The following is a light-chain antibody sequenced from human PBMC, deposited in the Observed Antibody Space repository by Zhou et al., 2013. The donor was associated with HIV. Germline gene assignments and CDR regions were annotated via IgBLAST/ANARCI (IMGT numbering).Light chain of an antibody. V-gene: IGKV3-15*01. CDR1: QSVSSN. J-gene: IGKJ1*01. CDR3: QQYSNWPPWT. CDR2: GAS. Sequence: EIVMTQSPATLSVSPGERATLSCRASQSVSSNLAWYQQKPGQAPRLLIYGASTRATGIPARFSGSGSETEFTLSISNIQSEDFAVYYCQQYSNWPPWTFGQGTKVEIK.